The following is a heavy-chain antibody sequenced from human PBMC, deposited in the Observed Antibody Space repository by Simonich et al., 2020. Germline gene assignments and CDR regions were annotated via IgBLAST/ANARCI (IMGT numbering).Heavy chain of an antibody. V-gene: IGHV1-18*01. Sequence: QVQLVQSGAEVKKPGASVKVSCKASGYTFTSYGISWVRQAPGQGLEGMGWNSGYNGNTNYAQKLQGRVTMTTDTSTSTAYMELRSLRSDDTAVYYCARASRGTWWYYYFDYWGQGTLVTVSS. J-gene: IGHJ4*02. CDR3: ARASRGTWWYYYFDY. CDR1: GYTFTSYG. D-gene: IGHD2-15*01. CDR2: NSGYNGNT.